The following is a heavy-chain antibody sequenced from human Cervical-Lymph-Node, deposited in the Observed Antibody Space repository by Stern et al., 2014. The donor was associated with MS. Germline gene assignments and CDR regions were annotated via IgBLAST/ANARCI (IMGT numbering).Heavy chain of an antibody. Sequence: VQLVESGGAVVQPGRSLRLSCAASGFTFSSYGMHWVRQAPGKGLEWVTVISYDGNHKSYAASLKGRFTISRDNSKNTLHLQMNSVTPDDTAIYYCARDYEDTSMLFDHWGQGTLVTVSS. CDR2: ISYDGNHK. V-gene: IGHV3-30*03. CDR1: GFTFSSYG. CDR3: ARDYEDTSMLFDH. D-gene: IGHD2-8*01. J-gene: IGHJ4*02.